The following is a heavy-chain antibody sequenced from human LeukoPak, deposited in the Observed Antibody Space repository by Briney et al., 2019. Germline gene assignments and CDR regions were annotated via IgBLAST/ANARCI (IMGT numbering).Heavy chain of an antibody. Sequence: SVKVSCKASGGTFSSYAISWVRQAPGQGLEWMGGIIPIFGTANYAQKFQGRVTITADESTSTAYMELSSLRSEDTAVYYCARCTVGVQLERRPFDYWGQGTLVTVSS. J-gene: IGHJ4*02. D-gene: IGHD1-1*01. CDR1: GGTFSSYA. CDR2: IIPIFGTA. CDR3: ARCTVGVQLERRPFDY. V-gene: IGHV1-69*13.